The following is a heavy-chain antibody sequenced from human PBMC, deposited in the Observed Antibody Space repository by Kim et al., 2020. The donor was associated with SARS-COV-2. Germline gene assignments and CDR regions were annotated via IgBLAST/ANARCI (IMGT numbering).Heavy chain of an antibody. CDR1: GYTFTSYG. Sequence: ASVKVSCKASGYTFTSYGISWVRQAPGQGLEWMGWISAYNGNTNYAQKLQARVTMTTDTSTSTAYMELRSLRSDDTAVYYCARLRIQLWLGAGDDAFDIWGQGTMVTVSS. CDR2: ISAYNGNT. CDR3: ARLRIQLWLGAGDDAFDI. J-gene: IGHJ3*02. D-gene: IGHD5-18*01. V-gene: IGHV1-18*01.